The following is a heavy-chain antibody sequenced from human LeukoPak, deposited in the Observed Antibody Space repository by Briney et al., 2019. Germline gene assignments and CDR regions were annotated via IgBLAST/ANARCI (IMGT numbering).Heavy chain of an antibody. J-gene: IGHJ4*02. CDR3: AKENPSTTVNDY. V-gene: IGHV1-46*01. CDR2: INPSGGST. D-gene: IGHD4-17*01. CDR1: GYTFTSYY. Sequence: ASVKVSCKASGYTFTSYYMHWVRQAPGQGLEWMGIINPSGGSTSYAQKFQGRVTMTRDMSTSTVYMELSSLRSEDTAVYYCAKENPSTTVNDYWGQGTLVTVSS.